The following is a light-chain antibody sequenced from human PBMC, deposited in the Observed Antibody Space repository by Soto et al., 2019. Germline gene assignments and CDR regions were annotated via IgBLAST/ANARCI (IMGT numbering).Light chain of an antibody. CDR1: QSISSY. Sequence: DIQMTQSPSSLSASVGDRVTITCRASQSISSYLNWYQQKPGKAPKLLIYAASSLQSGGPSRFSGSGSGTDIPLTISRLQTEDFATYYCQQSYSTPLTFGGGTKVEIK. J-gene: IGKJ4*01. V-gene: IGKV1-39*01. CDR2: AAS. CDR3: QQSYSTPLT.